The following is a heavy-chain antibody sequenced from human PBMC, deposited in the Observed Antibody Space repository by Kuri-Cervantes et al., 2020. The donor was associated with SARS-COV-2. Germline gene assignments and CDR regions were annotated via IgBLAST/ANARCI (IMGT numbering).Heavy chain of an antibody. Sequence: ASVKVSCKASGYTFTDYYMHWVRQAPEQGLEWMGWINPNSGGTNYAQKFQGWVTMTRDTSISTVYMELSRLRSDDTAVYYCARASVRGIIITYHSYGMDVWGQGTTVTVSS. CDR2: INPNSGGT. D-gene: IGHD3-10*01. J-gene: IGHJ6*02. CDR1: GYTFTDYY. V-gene: IGHV1-2*04. CDR3: ARASVRGIIITYHSYGMDV.